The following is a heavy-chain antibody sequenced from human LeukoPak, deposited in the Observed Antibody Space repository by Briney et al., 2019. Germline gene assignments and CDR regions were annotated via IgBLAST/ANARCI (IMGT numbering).Heavy chain of an antibody. CDR2: IIPIFGTA. Sequence: SVKVSCKASGGTFSSYATSWVRQAPGQGLEWMGGIIPIFGTANYAQKFQGRVTITADESTSTAYMELSSLRSEDTAVYYCKYPYCSSTSCYGAMSGMDVWGQGTTVTVSS. CDR3: KYPYCSSTSCYGAMSGMDV. J-gene: IGHJ6*02. CDR1: GGTFSSYA. D-gene: IGHD2-2*01. V-gene: IGHV1-69*13.